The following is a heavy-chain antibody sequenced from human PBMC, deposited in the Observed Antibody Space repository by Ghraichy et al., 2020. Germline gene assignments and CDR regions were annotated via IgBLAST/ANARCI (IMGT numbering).Heavy chain of an antibody. D-gene: IGHD5-12*01. CDR1: GFTFSGSA. J-gene: IGHJ2*01. Sequence: TCAASGFTFSGSAIHWVRQASGKGLEWVGRIRNKANNYATAYAASVKGRFTVSRDDSKNTAYLRMNRLKTEDTAVYYCASPYDFPYWYFDLWGRGTLVTVSS. V-gene: IGHV3-73*01. CDR3: ASPYDFPYWYFDL. CDR2: IRNKANNYAT.